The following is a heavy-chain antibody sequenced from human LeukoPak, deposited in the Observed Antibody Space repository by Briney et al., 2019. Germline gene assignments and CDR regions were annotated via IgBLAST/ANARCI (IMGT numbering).Heavy chain of an antibody. J-gene: IGHJ6*03. CDR2: IHYSGST. CDR1: GSSISSYY. CDR3: ARTTEGYAGGPGYSYYYYMDV. D-gene: IGHD5-12*01. V-gene: IGHV4-59*01. Sequence: SETLSLTCTVSGSSISSYYWSWIRQPPGKGLEWIGYIHYSGSTHYNPSLKSRVTISVDTSKNQVSLKLGSVTAADTAVYYCARTTEGYAGGPGYSYYYYMDVWGKGTTVTISS.